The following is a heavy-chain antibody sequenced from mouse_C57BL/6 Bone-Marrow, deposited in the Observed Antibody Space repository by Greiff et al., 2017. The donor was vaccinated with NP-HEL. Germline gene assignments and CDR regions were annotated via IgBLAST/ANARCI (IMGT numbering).Heavy chain of an antibody. J-gene: IGHJ4*01. V-gene: IGHV14-2*01. Sequence: VQLKESGAELVKPGASVKLSCTASGFNIKDYYMHWVKQRTEQGLEWIGRIDPEDGETKYAPKFQGKATITADPSSNTAYLQLSSLTSEDTAVYYCARDYGSFYYYAMDYWGQGTSVTVSS. CDR3: ARDYGSFYYYAMDY. CDR2: IDPEDGET. CDR1: GFNIKDYY. D-gene: IGHD1-1*01.